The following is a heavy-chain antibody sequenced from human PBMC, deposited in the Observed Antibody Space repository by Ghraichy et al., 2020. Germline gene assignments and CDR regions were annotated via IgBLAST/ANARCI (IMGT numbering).Heavy chain of an antibody. CDR2: IIPIFGTA. J-gene: IGHJ4*02. CDR3: AREPTPDDYGFDY. CDR1: GGTFSSYA. V-gene: IGHV1-69*13. D-gene: IGHD4-17*01. Sequence: SVKVSCKASGGTFSSYAISWVRQAPGQGLEWMGGIIPIFGTANYAQKFQGRVTITADESTGTAYMELSSLRSEDTAVYYCAREPTPDDYGFDYWGQGTLVTVSS.